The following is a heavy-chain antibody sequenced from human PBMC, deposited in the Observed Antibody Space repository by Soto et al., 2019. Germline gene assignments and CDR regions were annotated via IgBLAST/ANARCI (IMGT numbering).Heavy chain of an antibody. CDR1: GFTFSSYA. CDR3: GKGTIGARQHLDH. D-gene: IGHD6-6*01. Sequence: QVQLVESGGGVVQPGKSLRLSCAASGFTFSSYAMHWARQAPGKGLEWVTVISIRGGDEYYAESVRGRFTISRDDSKKQLELQTDNPRVEDKAVYYCGKGTIGARQHLDHWGQGTPVTGSS. V-gene: IGHV3-30*18. J-gene: IGHJ4*02. CDR2: ISIRGGDE.